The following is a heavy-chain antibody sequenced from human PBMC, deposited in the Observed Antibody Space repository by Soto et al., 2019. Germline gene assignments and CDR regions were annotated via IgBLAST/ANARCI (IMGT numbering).Heavy chain of an antibody. CDR2: ISGSGGST. CDR1: GFTFSSYA. D-gene: IGHD2-2*01. J-gene: IGHJ6*02. CDR3: AKFTGYCSSTSCYDYYYHGMDV. V-gene: IGHV3-23*01. Sequence: PGGSLRLSCAASGFTFSSYAMSWVRQAPGKGLEWVSAISGSGGSTYYADSVKGRFTISRDNSKNTLYLQMNSLRAEVTAVYYCAKFTGYCSSTSCYDYYYHGMDVWGQGTTVTVSS.